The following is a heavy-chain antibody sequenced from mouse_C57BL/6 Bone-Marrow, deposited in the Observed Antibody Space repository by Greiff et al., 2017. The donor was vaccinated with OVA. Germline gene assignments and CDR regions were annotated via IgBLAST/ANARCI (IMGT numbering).Heavy chain of an antibody. V-gene: IGHV14-4*01. Sequence: EVQLVESGAELVRPGASVKLSCTASGFNFKDDYMHWVKQRPEQGLEWIGWIDPENGDTEYASKFQGQATITADTSSNTAYLQLSSLTSEDTAVYYCTGWLPFAYWGQGTLVTVSA. CDR1: GFNFKDDY. CDR3: TGWLPFAY. D-gene: IGHD2-3*01. J-gene: IGHJ3*01. CDR2: IDPENGDT.